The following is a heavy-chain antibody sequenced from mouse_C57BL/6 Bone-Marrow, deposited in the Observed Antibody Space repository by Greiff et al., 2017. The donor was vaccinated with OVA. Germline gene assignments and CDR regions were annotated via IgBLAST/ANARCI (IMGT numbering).Heavy chain of an antibody. CDR1: GFTFSSYG. CDR2: ISSGGSYT. Sequence: EVHLVESGGDLVKPGGSLKLSCAASGFTFSSYGMSWVRQTPDKRLEWVATISSGGSYTYYPDSVKGRFTISRDNAKNTLYLQMSSLKSEDTAMYYCARQGVGRRYFDYWGQGTTLTVSS. V-gene: IGHV5-6*01. D-gene: IGHD4-1*01. CDR3: ARQGVGRRYFDY. J-gene: IGHJ2*01.